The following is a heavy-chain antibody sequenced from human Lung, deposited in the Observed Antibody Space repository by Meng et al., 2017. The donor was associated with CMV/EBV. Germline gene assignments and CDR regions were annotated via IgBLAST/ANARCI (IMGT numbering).Heavy chain of an antibody. CDR2: ISGSGGST. CDR1: GFTFSSYA. CDR3: AKAVPDGYYYGMDV. D-gene: IGHD2-2*01. Sequence: GEXXMIPCAASGFTFSSYAMSWVRQAPGKGLEWVSAISGSGGSTYYADSVKGRFTISRDNSKNTLYLQMNSLRPEDTAVYYCAKAVPDGYYYGMDVWGQGTTVTVSS. V-gene: IGHV3-23*01. J-gene: IGHJ6*02.